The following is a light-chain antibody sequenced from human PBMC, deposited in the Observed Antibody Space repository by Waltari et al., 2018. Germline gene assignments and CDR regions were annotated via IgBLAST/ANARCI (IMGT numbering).Light chain of an antibody. CDR3: CSYAGSYTFQ. CDR2: DVN. J-gene: IGLJ2*01. V-gene: IGLV2-11*01. CDR1: SSDVDDYDS. Sequence: QSALPQPHSVSGSPGQSVTISCTGTSSDVDDYDSVSWYQQHPGEAPKLIIYDVNKRPSGVPDRVSGSHSGNTASLTISGLQAEDEGDYYCCSYAGSYTFQFGGGTKLTVL.